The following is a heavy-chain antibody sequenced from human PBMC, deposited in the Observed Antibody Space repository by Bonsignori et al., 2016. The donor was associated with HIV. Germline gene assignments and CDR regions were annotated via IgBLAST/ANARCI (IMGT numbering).Heavy chain of an antibody. CDR2: IYTSGST. D-gene: IGHD2-2*01. CDR1: GGSISSYY. J-gene: IGHJ3*02. Sequence: SETLSLTCTVSGGSISSYYWSWIRQPAGKGLEWIGRIYTSGSTNYNPSLKSRVTMSVDTSKNQFSLKLSSVTAADTAVYYCARDLEYCSSTSCSAGAFDIWGQGTMVTVSS. CDR3: ARDLEYCSSTSCSAGAFDI. V-gene: IGHV4-4*07.